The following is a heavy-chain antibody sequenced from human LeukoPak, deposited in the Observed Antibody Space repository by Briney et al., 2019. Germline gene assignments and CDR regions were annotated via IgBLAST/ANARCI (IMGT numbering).Heavy chain of an antibody. CDR1: GFTFSSYW. Sequence: GGSLRLSCAASGFTFSSYWMHWVRQAPGKGLVWVSRINSDGSSTSYADSVKGRFTISRDNAKNTLYLQMISLRAEDTAVYYCAPLGYDSSGYWVWGQGTLVTVSS. J-gene: IGHJ4*02. CDR2: INSDGSST. CDR3: APLGYDSSGYWV. D-gene: IGHD3-22*01. V-gene: IGHV3-74*01.